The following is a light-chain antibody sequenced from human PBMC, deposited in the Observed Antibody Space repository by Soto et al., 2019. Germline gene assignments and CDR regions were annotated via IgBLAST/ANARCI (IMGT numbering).Light chain of an antibody. CDR2: KAS. V-gene: IGKV1-5*03. CDR1: QSIGSW. CDR3: QQYSTYART. Sequence: DIQMTQSPSILSASVGDRVTITCRASQSIGSWLAWYQHKPGKAPKLLIYKASSLESGVPLRFSGSGSGTEFTITISSLQRDDFATYYCQQYSTYARTFGQGTKVDI. J-gene: IGKJ1*01.